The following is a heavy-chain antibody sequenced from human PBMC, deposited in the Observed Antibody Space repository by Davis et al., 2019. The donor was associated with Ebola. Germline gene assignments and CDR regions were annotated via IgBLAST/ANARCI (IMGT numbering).Heavy chain of an antibody. V-gene: IGHV1-18*01. CDR3: ALGVGKYSSPDY. D-gene: IGHD6-6*01. CDR2: ISSYNGNT. Sequence: APVKVSCYASGYTFTSYGISWVRQAPGQGLEWMGSISSYNGNTNYAQKLHGRVTMTTDTSTSTAYMELRSLRSDDTAVYYCALGVGKYSSPDYWGQGTLVTVSS. CDR1: GYTFTSYG. J-gene: IGHJ4*02.